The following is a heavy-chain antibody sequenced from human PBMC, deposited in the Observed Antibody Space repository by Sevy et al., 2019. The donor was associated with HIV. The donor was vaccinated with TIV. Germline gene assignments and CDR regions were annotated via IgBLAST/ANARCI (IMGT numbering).Heavy chain of an antibody. V-gene: IGHV3-7*01. CDR3: ARADIVVVPAATNFDY. CDR1: GFTFSNYW. Sequence: GGSLRLSCVASGFTFSNYWMSWVRQAPGKGLEWVANINEDGSEKQYVDSVRGRVTISRDNAKNSLYLQMNSLRAEDTAVYYCARADIVVVPAATNFDYWGQGTLVTVSS. D-gene: IGHD2-2*01. CDR2: INEDGSEK. J-gene: IGHJ4*02.